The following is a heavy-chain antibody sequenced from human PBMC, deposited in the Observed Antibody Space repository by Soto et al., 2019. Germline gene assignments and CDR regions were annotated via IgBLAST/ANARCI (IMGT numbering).Heavy chain of an antibody. D-gene: IGHD6-19*01. V-gene: IGHV3-9*01. CDR2: ISWNSGSI. CDR3: AKAGYSSGWYYAGNVDY. J-gene: IGHJ4*02. Sequence: DVQLVESGGGLVQPGRSLRLSCAASGFTFDDYAMHWVRQAPGKGLEWVSGISWNSGSIGYADSVKGRFTISRDNAKNSLYLQMNSLRAEDTALYYCAKAGYSSGWYYAGNVDYWGLGTLVTVSS. CDR1: GFTFDDYA.